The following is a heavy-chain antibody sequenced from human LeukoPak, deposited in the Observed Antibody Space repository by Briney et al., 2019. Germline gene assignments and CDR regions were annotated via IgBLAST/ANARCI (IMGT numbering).Heavy chain of an antibody. J-gene: IGHJ4*02. D-gene: IGHD5-12*01. CDR3: ARDRRSGYSGYAPTY. V-gene: IGHV1-46*01. Sequence: ASVKVSCKASGYTFTSYYMHWVRQAPGQGLEWMGIINPSGGSTSYAQKFQGRVTMTRDMSTSTVYMELSSLRSEDTAVYYCARDRRSGYSGYAPTYWGQGTLVTVSS. CDR1: GYTFTSYY. CDR2: INPSGGST.